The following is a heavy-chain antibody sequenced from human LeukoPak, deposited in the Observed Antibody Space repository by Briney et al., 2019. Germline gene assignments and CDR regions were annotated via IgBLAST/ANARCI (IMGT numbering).Heavy chain of an antibody. V-gene: IGHV4-59*08. CDR1: DGFIPNYY. Sequence: PSETLSLTCPVSDGFIPNYYWSWIRQPPWKGLEGIGYIYYSGSTNHNPSLKGRVTISIDTSKNQVCLKLSSVTAADTAVYYCASLGGTYDYWGQGTLVTVSS. J-gene: IGHJ4*02. CDR2: IYYSGST. D-gene: IGHD1-26*01. CDR3: ASLGGTYDY.